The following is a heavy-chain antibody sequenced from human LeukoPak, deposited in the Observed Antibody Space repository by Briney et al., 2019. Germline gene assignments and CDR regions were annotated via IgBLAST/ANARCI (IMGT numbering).Heavy chain of an antibody. CDR3: AREKAYGSGSYLLNY. J-gene: IGHJ4*02. Sequence: ASVKVSCKASGYTFTGYYMHWVRQAPGQGLEWMGWIKPNSGGTNYAQKFQGRVTMTRDTSISTAYMELSRLRSDDTAVYYCAREKAYGSGSYLLNYWGQGTLVTVSS. CDR2: IKPNSGGT. D-gene: IGHD3-10*01. V-gene: IGHV1-2*02. CDR1: GYTFTGYY.